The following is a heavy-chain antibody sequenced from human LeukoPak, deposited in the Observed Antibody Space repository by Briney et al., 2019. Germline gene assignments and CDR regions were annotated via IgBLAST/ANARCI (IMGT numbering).Heavy chain of an antibody. V-gene: IGHV1-8*01. J-gene: IGHJ4*02. CDR3: ARGGPRYCSGGSCYFRIPFDY. CDR1: GYTFTSYD. Sequence: ASVKVSCKASGYTFTSYDINWVRQATGQGLEWMGWMNPNSGNTGYAQKFQGRVTMTRNTSISTAYMELSSLRSEDTAVYYCARGGPRYCSGGSCYFRIPFDYWGQGTLVTVSS. D-gene: IGHD2-15*01. CDR2: MNPNSGNT.